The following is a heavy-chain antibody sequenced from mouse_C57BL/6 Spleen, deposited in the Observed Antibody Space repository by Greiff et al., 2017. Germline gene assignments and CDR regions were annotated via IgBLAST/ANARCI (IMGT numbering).Heavy chain of an antibody. Sequence: EVQLQESGGGLVKPGGSLKLSCAASGFTFSDYGMHWVRQAPEKGLEWVAYISSGSSTIYYADTVKGRFTISRDNAKNTLFLQMTSLRSEDTAMYYCARHYYGSVCDYWGQGTTLTVSS. CDR3: ARHYYGSVCDY. D-gene: IGHD1-1*01. CDR2: ISSGSSTI. J-gene: IGHJ2*01. CDR1: GFTFSDYG. V-gene: IGHV5-17*01.